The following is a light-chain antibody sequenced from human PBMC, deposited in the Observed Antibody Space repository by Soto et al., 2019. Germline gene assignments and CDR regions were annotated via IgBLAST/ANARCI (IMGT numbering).Light chain of an antibody. CDR1: QSVNGSY. CDR3: QQYGGSSWT. CDR2: GAS. J-gene: IGKJ1*01. Sequence: EIVLTQSPGTQSLSPGERATLSCRASQSVNGSYLAWYQQKPAQAPRLLIYGASSRVTGIPDKFSGSGSGTDFTLTISRLEPEDFAVYYCQQYGGSSWTFGQGTKVEI. V-gene: IGKV3-20*01.